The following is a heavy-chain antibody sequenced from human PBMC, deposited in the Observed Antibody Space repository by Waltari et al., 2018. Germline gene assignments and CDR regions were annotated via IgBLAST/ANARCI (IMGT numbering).Heavy chain of an antibody. Sequence: QVQLQLWGAGLLKPSETLSLTCVVFGGSFSGHYWSWIRQPPGKGLEWIGEINHSGSTNYNPSLKSRVTISVDTSKNQFSLKLSSVTAADTAVYYCARYWITFDYWGQGTLVTVSS. CDR1: GGSFSGHY. CDR2: INHSGST. J-gene: IGHJ4*02. D-gene: IGHD2-8*02. V-gene: IGHV4-34*01. CDR3: ARYWITFDY.